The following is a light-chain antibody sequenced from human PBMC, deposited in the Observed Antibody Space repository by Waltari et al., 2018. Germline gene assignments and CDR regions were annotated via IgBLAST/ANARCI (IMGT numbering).Light chain of an antibody. CDR1: SSDVGGYNY. CDR3: SSYAGSNNLV. Sequence: QSALTQPPSACGSPAQSVTITCTGTSSDVGGYNYVSWYQQHPGKAPKLMLYEVSKRPSGVPDRFSGSKSRNTASLTVSGLQAEDEADYYCSSYAGSNNLVFGGGTKLTVL. V-gene: IGLV2-8*01. CDR2: EVS. J-gene: IGLJ2*01.